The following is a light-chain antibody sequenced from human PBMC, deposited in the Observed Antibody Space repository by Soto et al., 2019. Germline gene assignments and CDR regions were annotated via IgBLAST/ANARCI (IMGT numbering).Light chain of an antibody. CDR2: DAY. Sequence: EVVLTQSPDTLSLSPGDTATLSCRASQSFRGLLAWYQQKPGQAPRLLIYDAYNRATGIPPRFSGSGSGTDFTLTISSLEPEDSAVYYCQQRHMWPITFGQGTRLEI. V-gene: IGKV3-11*01. CDR1: QSFRGL. CDR3: QQRHMWPIT. J-gene: IGKJ5*01.